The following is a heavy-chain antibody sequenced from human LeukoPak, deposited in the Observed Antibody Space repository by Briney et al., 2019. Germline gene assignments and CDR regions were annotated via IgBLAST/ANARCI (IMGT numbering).Heavy chain of an antibody. CDR3: ARRYGSGRPHYGVFDY. Sequence: PGGSLRLSCAATGLTVSSNFMSWVRQAPGKGLEWVSVIYGGGSTYYADSVKGRFTISRDTPKNTLYLQMNSLRVEDTAVYYCARRYGSGRPHYGVFDYWGQGTLVTVSS. D-gene: IGHD3-10*01. J-gene: IGHJ4*02. CDR1: GLTVSSNF. V-gene: IGHV3-53*01. CDR2: IYGGGST.